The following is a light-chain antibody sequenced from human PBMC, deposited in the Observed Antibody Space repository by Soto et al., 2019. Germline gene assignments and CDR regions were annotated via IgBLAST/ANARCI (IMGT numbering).Light chain of an antibody. CDR3: SSYTSSSTPYV. J-gene: IGLJ1*01. CDR2: DVT. V-gene: IGLV2-14*01. CDR1: SSDVGGYNY. Sequence: QSVLTQPASVSGSPGQSSTISCTGTSSDVGGYNYVSWYQQHPVKAPKLMIYDVTNRPSGVSDRFSGSKSGTTASLTISGLQAEDEADYYCSSYTSSSTPYVFGTGTKLNVL.